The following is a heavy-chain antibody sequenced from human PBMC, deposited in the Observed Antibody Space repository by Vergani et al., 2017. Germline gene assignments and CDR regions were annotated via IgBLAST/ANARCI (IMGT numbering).Heavy chain of an antibody. D-gene: IGHD6-6*01. Sequence: EVQLVESGGVLVQPGRSLRLSCAASGFTFDDYAMHWVRQAPGKGLEWVSGISWNSGSIGYADSVKGRFTISRDNATNSLYLQMNSLRDEDTALYYCAKDGVRRIKNTYYYYCGMDVWGQGTTVTVSS. CDR1: GFTFDDYA. J-gene: IGHJ6*02. V-gene: IGHV3-9*01. CDR3: AKDGVRRIKNTYYYYCGMDV. CDR2: ISWNSGSI.